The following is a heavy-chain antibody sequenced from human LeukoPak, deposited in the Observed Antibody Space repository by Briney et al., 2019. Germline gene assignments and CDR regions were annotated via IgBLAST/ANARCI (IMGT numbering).Heavy chain of an antibody. D-gene: IGHD3-10*01. CDR2: IYYSGST. CDR3: ARAPGEGLWFGELPFDY. V-gene: IGHV4-39*07. Sequence: SETLSLTCTVSGGSISSSSYYWGWIRQPPGKGLEWIGSIYYSGSTYYNPSLKSRVTISVDTSKNQFSLKLSSVTAADTAVYYCARAPGEGLWFGELPFDYWGQGTLVTVSS. CDR1: GGSISSSSYY. J-gene: IGHJ4*02.